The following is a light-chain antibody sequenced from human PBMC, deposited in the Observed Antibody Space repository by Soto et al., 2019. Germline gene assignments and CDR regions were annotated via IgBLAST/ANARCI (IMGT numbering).Light chain of an antibody. V-gene: IGLV2-8*01. Sequence: QSALTQPPSASGSPGQSVTISCTGTSSEVGGYNYVSWYQQHPGKAPKLMIYEVSKRPSGVPDRFSGSKSGNTASLTVSGLQAEDEADYYCSSYAGSNTVVFGGGTKVTVL. CDR1: SSEVGGYNY. J-gene: IGLJ2*01. CDR3: SSYAGSNTVV. CDR2: EVS.